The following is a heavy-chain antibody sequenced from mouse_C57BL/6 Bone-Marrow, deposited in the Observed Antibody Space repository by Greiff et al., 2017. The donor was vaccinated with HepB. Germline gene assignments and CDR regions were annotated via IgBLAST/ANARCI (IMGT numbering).Heavy chain of an antibody. J-gene: IGHJ3*01. CDR3: ASAPY. Sequence: QVQLQQSGPGLVQPSQSLSITCTVSGFSLTSYGVHWVRQSPGKGLAWLGVIWSGGSTDYNAAFISRLSISKDNSTSQVFFKMNSLQADDTAIYYCASAPYWGQGTLVTVSA. CDR2: IWSGGST. CDR1: GFSLTSYG. V-gene: IGHV2-2*01.